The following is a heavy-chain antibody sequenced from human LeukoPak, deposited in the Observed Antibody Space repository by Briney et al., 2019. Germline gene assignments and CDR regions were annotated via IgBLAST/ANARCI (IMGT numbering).Heavy chain of an antibody. V-gene: IGHV4-61*02. Sequence: SETLSLTCTVSVGSISSGSYYWSWIRQPAGKGLEWIGRIYTSGSTNYNPSLKSRVTISVDTSKNQFSLKLSSVTAADTTVYYCARADDFWSGPLDYWGQGTLVTVPS. D-gene: IGHD3-3*01. J-gene: IGHJ4*02. CDR3: ARADDFWSGPLDY. CDR1: VGSISSGSYY. CDR2: IYTSGST.